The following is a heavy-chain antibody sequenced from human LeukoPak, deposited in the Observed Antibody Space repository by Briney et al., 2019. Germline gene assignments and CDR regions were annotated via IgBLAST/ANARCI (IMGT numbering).Heavy chain of an antibody. CDR2: IYTSGST. J-gene: IGHJ3*02. D-gene: IGHD6-13*01. CDR3: ARQYSSSWYDAFDI. V-gene: IGHV4-61*02. CDR1: GGSISSSSYY. Sequence: SETLSLTCTVSGGSISSSSYYWGWIRQPAGKGLEWIGRIYTSGSTNYNPSLKSRVTMSVDTSKNQFSLKLSSVTAADTAVYYCARQYSSSWYDAFDIWGQGTMVTVSS.